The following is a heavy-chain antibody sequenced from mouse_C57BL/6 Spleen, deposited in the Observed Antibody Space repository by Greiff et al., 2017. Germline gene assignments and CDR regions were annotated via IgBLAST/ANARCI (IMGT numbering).Heavy chain of an antibody. J-gene: IGHJ3*01. Sequence: QVQLQQPGAELVKPGASVKMSCKASGYTFTSYWITWVKQRPGQGLEWIGDIYPGSGSTNYNEKFKSKATLTVDTSSSTAYMQLSSLTSEDSAVYYCARSGGYDYRGFAYWGQGTLVTVSA. CDR3: ARSGGYDYRGFAY. CDR1: GYTFTSYW. V-gene: IGHV1-55*01. CDR2: IYPGSGST. D-gene: IGHD2-4*01.